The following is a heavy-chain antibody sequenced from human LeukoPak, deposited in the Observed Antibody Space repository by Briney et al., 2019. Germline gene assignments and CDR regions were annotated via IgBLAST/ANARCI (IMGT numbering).Heavy chain of an antibody. CDR2: ISSSSSYI. Sequence: GGSLRLSCAASGFSFTFYSMNWARQSPGKGLEWVSSISSSSSYIFYTDSVKGRFTIPRDNAKNSVYLQMNSLRAEDTAVYYCARDSRNAGILWWSIDDWCQGTLVAVAS. V-gene: IGHV3-21*01. D-gene: IGHD2-21*01. J-gene: IGHJ4*01. CDR3: ARDSRNAGILWWSIDD. CDR1: GFSFTFYS.